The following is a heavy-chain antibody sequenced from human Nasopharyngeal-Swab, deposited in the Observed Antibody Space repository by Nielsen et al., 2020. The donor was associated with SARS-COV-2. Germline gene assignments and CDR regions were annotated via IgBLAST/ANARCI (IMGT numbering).Heavy chain of an antibody. CDR2: ISYDGSNK. CDR3: ARGAPEHIVVVTAKYYYYYMDV. CDR1: GFTFSNYA. Sequence: SRAASGFTFSNYAMSCVRQAPGKGLEWVAVISYDGSNKYYADSVKGRFTISRDNSKNTLYLQMNSLRAEDTAVYYCARGAPEHIVVVTAKYYYYYMDVWGKGTTVTVSS. J-gene: IGHJ6*03. V-gene: IGHV3-30-3*01. D-gene: IGHD2-21*02.